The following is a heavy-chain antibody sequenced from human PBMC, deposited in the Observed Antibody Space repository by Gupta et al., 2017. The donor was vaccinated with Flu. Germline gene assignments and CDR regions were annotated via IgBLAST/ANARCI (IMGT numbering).Heavy chain of an antibody. CDR1: GGSISSYY. CDR3: ASGRGVGTEDY. V-gene: IGHV4-59*01. CDR2: IYYSGST. D-gene: IGHD2-21*02. J-gene: IGHJ4*02. Sequence: QVQLQESGPGLVKPSETLSLTCTVSGGSISSYYWSWIRQPPGKGLEWIGYIYYSGSTNYNPSLKSRVTISVDTSKNQFSLKLSSVTAADTAVYYCASGRGVGTEDYWGQGTLVTVSS.